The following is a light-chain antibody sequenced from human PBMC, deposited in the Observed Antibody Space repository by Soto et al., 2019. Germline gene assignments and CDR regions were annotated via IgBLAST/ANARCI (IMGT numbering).Light chain of an antibody. V-gene: IGKV4-1*01. CDR2: WAS. J-gene: IGKJ4*01. Sequence: DIVLSQSPDYLAVSLGERATISCKSSQTVFYSSNNKNYLAWYQQKPRQPPKLLIYWASIRESGVPDRFSGSGSGTDFTLTINSLQPEDVAVYYCQQLNVYPSTFGGGTKVEIK. CDR1: QTVFYSSNNKNY. CDR3: QQLNVYPST.